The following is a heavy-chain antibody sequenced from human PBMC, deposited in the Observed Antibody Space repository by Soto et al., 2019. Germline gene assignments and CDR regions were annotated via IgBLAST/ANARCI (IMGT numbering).Heavy chain of an antibody. Sequence: PSETLSLTCSFSGDSVTSHYLTWIRQSPEKGLERIGYMHYTGFSHYNPSLKSRLTISVDKSKNQFTLQLTSVTAADTAVYYCARVSVAATLFDYWGQGTLVTVSS. V-gene: IGHV4-59*02. CDR3: ARVSVAATLFDY. J-gene: IGHJ4*02. D-gene: IGHD2-15*01. CDR2: MHYTGFS. CDR1: GDSVTSHY.